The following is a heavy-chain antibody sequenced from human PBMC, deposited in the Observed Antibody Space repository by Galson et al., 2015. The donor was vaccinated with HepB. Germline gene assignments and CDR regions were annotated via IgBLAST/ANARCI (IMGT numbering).Heavy chain of an antibody. CDR3: AKDGTSYDFDY. CDR1: GFTFSSYG. V-gene: IGHV3-30*18. D-gene: IGHD2-2*01. J-gene: IGHJ4*02. Sequence: SLRLSCAASGFTFSSYGMHWVRQAPGKGLEWVAVISYDGSNKYYADSVKGRFTISRDNSKNTLYLQMNSLRAEDTAVYYCAKDGTSYDFDYWGQGTLVTVSS. CDR2: ISYDGSNK.